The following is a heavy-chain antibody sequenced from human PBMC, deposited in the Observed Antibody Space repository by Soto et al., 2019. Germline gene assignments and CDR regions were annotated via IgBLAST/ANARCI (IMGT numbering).Heavy chain of an antibody. V-gene: IGHV3-33*01. CDR1: GFTFSSYG. Sequence: QVQLVESGGGVVQPGRSLRPSCAASGFTFSSYGMHWVRQAPGKGLEWVAVIWYDGSNKYYADSVKGRFTISRDNSKNTLYLQMDSLRAGDTAVYYCAREGGLLWFGDLWDHAFDIWGQGTMVTVSS. D-gene: IGHD3-10*01. J-gene: IGHJ3*02. CDR2: IWYDGSNK. CDR3: AREGGLLWFGDLWDHAFDI.